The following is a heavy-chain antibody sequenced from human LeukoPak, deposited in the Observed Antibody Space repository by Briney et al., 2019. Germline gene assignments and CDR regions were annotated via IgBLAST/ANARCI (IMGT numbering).Heavy chain of an antibody. CDR3: ARDIAVVPAAMPFYGMDV. CDR2: INAGNGNT. D-gene: IGHD2-2*01. V-gene: IGHV1-3*01. Sequence: ASVKVSCKASGYTFTSYAMHWVRQAPGQRLEWMGWINAGNGNTKYSQKFQGRVTITRDTSASTAYMELSSLRSEDTAVYYCARDIAVVPAAMPFYGMDVWGKGATVTVSS. J-gene: IGHJ6*04. CDR1: GYTFTSYA.